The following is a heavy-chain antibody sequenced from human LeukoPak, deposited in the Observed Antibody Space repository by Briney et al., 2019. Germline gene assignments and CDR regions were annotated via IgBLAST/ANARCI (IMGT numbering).Heavy chain of an antibody. D-gene: IGHD3-10*01. CDR3: ARGDPFGSGPSPAYFDY. CDR2: IYSGGST. V-gene: IGHV3-53*01. J-gene: IGHJ4*02. Sequence: GGSLRLSCAASGFTVSSNYMRWVRQAPGKGLEWVSVIYSGGSTYYADSVKGRFTISRDNSKNTLYLQMNSLRAEDTAVYYCARGDPFGSGPSPAYFDYWGQGTLVTVSS. CDR1: GFTVSSNY.